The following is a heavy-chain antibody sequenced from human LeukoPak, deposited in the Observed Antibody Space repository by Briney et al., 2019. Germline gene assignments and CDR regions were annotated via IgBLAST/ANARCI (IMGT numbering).Heavy chain of an antibody. Sequence: ASVKVSCKASGYTFTSYGISWVRQAPGQGLEWMGWISAYNGNTDYAQKLQGRVTTTTDTSTSTAYMELRSLRSDDTAVYYCAREEYCSSTSCSLKDYWGQGTLVTVSS. D-gene: IGHD2-2*01. CDR3: AREEYCSSTSCSLKDY. V-gene: IGHV1-18*01. J-gene: IGHJ4*02. CDR2: ISAYNGNT. CDR1: GYTFTSYG.